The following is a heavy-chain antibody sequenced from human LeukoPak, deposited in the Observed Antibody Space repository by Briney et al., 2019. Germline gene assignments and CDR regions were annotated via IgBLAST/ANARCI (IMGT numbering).Heavy chain of an antibody. CDR1: GGSFSGYY. CDR2: INHSGST. D-gene: IGHD3-16*01. J-gene: IGHJ4*02. V-gene: IGHV4-34*01. Sequence: KTSETLSLTCAVYGGSFSGYYWSWIRQPPGKGLEWIGEINHSGSTNYNPSLKSRVTISVDTSKNQFSLKLSSVTAADTAVYYCARGLPLRYWGQGTLVTVSS. CDR3: ARGLPLRY.